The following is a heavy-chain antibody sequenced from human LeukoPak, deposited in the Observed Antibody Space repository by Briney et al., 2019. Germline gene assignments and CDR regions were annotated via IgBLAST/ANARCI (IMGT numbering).Heavy chain of an antibody. CDR2: IYYSGST. D-gene: IGHD5-24*01. CDR3: AREVATIYACDI. J-gene: IGHJ3*02. CDR1: GGSISSYY. V-gene: IGHV4-59*01. Sequence: SETLSLTCTVSGGSISSYYWSWIRQPPGKGLEWIGYIYYSGSTNYNPSLKSRVTISVDTSKNQFSLKLSSVTAADTAVYYCAREVATIYACDIWGQGTMVTVSS.